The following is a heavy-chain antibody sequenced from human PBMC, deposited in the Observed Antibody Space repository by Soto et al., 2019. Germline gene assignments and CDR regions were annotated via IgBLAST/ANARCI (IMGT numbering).Heavy chain of an antibody. CDR2: ISYDGSKK. V-gene: IGHV3-30*18. D-gene: IGHD7-27*01. J-gene: IGHJ6*02. Sequence: QVQLVESGGGVVQPGRSLRLSCAASGFTFSSYGMHWVRQAPGKGLEWVVVISYDGSKKYYADSVKGRFTISRDNSKNTLYLQMNSLRAEETAVYYCAKQNLGLGMDVWGQGTTVTVSS. CDR1: GFTFSSYG. CDR3: AKQNLGLGMDV.